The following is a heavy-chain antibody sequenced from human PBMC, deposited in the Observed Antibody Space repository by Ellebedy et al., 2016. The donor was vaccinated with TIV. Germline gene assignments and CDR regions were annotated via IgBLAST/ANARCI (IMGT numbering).Heavy chain of an antibody. Sequence: MPSETLSLTCAVYGGSFSGYYWSWIRQPPGKGLEWIGEINHSGSTNYNPSLKSRVTISVDTSKNQFSLKLSSVTAADTAVYYCARVPTMVRGVPQYYYGMDVWGQGTTVTVSS. D-gene: IGHD3-10*01. V-gene: IGHV4-34*01. CDR3: ARVPTMVRGVPQYYYGMDV. CDR2: INHSGST. J-gene: IGHJ6*02. CDR1: GGSFSGYY.